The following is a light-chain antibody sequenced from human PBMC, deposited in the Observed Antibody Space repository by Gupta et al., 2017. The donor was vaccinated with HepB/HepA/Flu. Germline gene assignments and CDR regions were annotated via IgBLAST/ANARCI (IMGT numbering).Light chain of an antibody. CDR3: QQYDNRPPWT. J-gene: IGKJ1*01. CDR1: QSVGSN. Sequence: EIMMTQSPATLSVSPGERATLSCRASQSVGSNLAWYQQKPGQAPRLLIYAASTRATGIPARFSGSGSGTEFTLTISSLQSEDFAVYYCQQYDNRPPWTFGQGTKVEIK. V-gene: IGKV3-15*01. CDR2: AAS.